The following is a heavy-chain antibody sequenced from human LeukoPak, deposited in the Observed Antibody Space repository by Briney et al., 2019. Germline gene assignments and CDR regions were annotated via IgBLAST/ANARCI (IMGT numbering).Heavy chain of an antibody. J-gene: IGHJ4*02. V-gene: IGHV3-74*01. CDR1: GFTFSSYW. D-gene: IGHD2-2*01. Sequence: GGSLRLSCVASGFTFSSYWMHWVRQAPGKGLVWVSRINSDGSGTSYADSVKGRFTISRDNAKNTLYLQMNSLRAEDTAVYYCAREHCSSTSCYEDYWGQGTLVTVSS. CDR3: AREHCSSTSCYEDY. CDR2: INSDGSGT.